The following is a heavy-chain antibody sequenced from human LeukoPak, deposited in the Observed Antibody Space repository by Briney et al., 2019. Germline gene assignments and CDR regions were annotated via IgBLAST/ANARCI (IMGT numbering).Heavy chain of an antibody. CDR3: ARHHSHQFDI. D-gene: IGHD4-11*01. J-gene: IGHJ3*02. Sequence: SETLSLTWTVSGGSISSSNYYWGWIRQPPGKGLEWIGTIYYSGNTFHNPSLKSRVTISVDTSKNQFSLKLSSVTAADTAVYYCARHHSHQFDIWGQGTMVIVSS. CDR2: IYYSGNT. CDR1: GGSISSSNYY. V-gene: IGHV4-39*01.